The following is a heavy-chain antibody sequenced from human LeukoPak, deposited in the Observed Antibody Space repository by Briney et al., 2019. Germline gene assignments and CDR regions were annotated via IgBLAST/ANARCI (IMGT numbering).Heavy chain of an antibody. CDR1: GFTFSSYS. CDR3: AKADYYDSSGPEIN. D-gene: IGHD3-22*01. CDR2: ISSSSSTI. J-gene: IGHJ4*02. Sequence: GGSLRLSCAASGFTFSSYSMNWVRQAPGKGLEWVSYISSSSSTIYYADSVKGRFTISRDNSKNTLYLQMNSLRAEDTAVYYCAKADYYDSSGPEINWGQGTLVTVSS. V-gene: IGHV3-48*01.